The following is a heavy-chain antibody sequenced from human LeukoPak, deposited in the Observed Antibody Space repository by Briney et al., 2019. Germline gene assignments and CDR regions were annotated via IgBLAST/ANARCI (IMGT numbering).Heavy chain of an antibody. CDR2: IWYDGSNK. V-gene: IGHV3-30*02. D-gene: IGHD3-3*01. Sequence: GGSLRLSCAASGFTFSSYGMHWVRQAPGKGLEWVAVIWYDGSNKYYVDSVKGRFTISRDNSKNTLYLQMNSLRAEDTAVYYCAKDAHYDFWSGYIFDYWGQGTLVTVSS. CDR1: GFTFSSYG. J-gene: IGHJ4*02. CDR3: AKDAHYDFWSGYIFDY.